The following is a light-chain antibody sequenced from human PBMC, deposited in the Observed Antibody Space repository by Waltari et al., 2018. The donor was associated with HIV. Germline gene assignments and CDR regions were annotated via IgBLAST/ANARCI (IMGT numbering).Light chain of an antibody. CDR1: RSNLGSNA. CDR3: AAWDDSLNGYV. J-gene: IGLJ1*01. Sequence: QSVLTQPPSVSEAPRQRVTISCSGSRSNLGSNAVNWYQQVPGKAPKLLIYYDDLLASRVPDRFSGPKSGTSASLAIRGLQSEDEADYYCAAWDDSLNGYVFGSGTKVTVL. V-gene: IGLV1-36*01. CDR2: YDD.